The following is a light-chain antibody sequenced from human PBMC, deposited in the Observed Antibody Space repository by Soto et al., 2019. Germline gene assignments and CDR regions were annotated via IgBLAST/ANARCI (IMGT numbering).Light chain of an antibody. J-gene: IGKJ2*01. V-gene: IGKV3-15*01. CDR3: HQYKSYTPYT. CDR1: QGVSSN. CDR2: GAS. Sequence: DIVMTQSPATLSVSPGERATLSCRAGQGVSSNLAWYQQKPGQAPRLLIYGASTRATGIPARFSGSGSGTEFALTISSLQPDDFGTYYCHQYKSYTPYTIGQGTKVDIK.